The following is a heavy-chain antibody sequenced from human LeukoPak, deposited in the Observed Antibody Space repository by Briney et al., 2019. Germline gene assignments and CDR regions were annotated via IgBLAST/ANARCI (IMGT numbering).Heavy chain of an antibody. D-gene: IGHD4-11*01. V-gene: IGHV3-74*01. CDR3: ARGPRVTNNWFDP. Sequence: PGGSLRLSCAASGFTFSSYWMHCVRHAPGKRLVWFSRINSDGSSTSYADSVTGRFTISTHNAKNTLDLHMNSLRAEDTAVYYCARGPRVTNNWFDPWGQGTLVTVSS. CDR2: INSDGSST. CDR1: GFTFSSYW. J-gene: IGHJ5*02.